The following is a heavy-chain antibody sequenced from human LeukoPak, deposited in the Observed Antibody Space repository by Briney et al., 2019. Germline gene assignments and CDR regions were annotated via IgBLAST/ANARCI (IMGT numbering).Heavy chain of an antibody. J-gene: IGHJ6*02. V-gene: IGHV1-8*01. CDR3: ARGRYFDWFREDYYYGMDV. CDR2: MNPNSGNT. D-gene: IGHD3-9*01. CDR1: GYTFTSYD. Sequence: GASAKVSCKASGYTFTSYDINWVRQATGQGLEWMGWMNPNSGNTGYAQKFQGRVTMTRNTSISTAYMELSSLRSEDTAVYYCARGRYFDWFREDYYYGMDVWGQGTTVTVSS.